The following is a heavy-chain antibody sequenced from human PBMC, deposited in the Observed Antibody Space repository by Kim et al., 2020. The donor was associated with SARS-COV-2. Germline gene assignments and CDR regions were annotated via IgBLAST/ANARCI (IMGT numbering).Heavy chain of an antibody. D-gene: IGHD3-10*01. CDR3: ARWGVSHVPYTTDPGGFIARYMGGYYFDY. J-gene: IGHJ4*02. V-gene: IGHV3-53*04. CDR1: GFTVSSNY. CDR2: IYSGGST. Sequence: GGSLRLSCAASGFTVSSNYMSWVRQAPGKGLEWVSVIYSGGSTYYADSVKGRFTISRHNSKNTLYLQMNSLRAEDTAVYYCARWGVSHVPYTTDPGGFIARYMGGYYFDYWGQGTLVTVSS.